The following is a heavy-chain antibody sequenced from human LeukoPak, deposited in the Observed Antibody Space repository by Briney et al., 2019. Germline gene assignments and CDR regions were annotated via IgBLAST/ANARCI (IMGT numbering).Heavy chain of an antibody. V-gene: IGHV3-21*01. Sequence: GGSLRLSCAASGFTFSSYNMNWVRQAPGKGLEWVSSISSSSSYICYADSVKGRFTISRGSAKNSLFLQMNSLRAEDTAVYYCARDRWHDYWGQGTLVTVSS. CDR3: ARDRWHDY. CDR1: GFTFSSYN. J-gene: IGHJ4*02. D-gene: IGHD2-15*01. CDR2: ISSSSSYI.